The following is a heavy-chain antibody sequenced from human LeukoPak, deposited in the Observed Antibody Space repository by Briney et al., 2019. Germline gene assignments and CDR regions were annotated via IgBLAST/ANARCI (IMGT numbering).Heavy chain of an antibody. CDR1: GFILSSYA. V-gene: IGHV3-30-3*01. D-gene: IGHD2-21*02. CDR3: ARGGHIVVVTSGVLAEYFQH. Sequence: PGGSLRLSCAASGFILSSYAMHWVRQARGKGVEWVAIISYDGTKEYYGDSVKGRFTISRDNSKNTVYLQMNSLRAEDTAVYYCARGGHIVVVTSGVLAEYFQHWGQGTLVTVSS. J-gene: IGHJ1*01. CDR2: ISYDGTKE.